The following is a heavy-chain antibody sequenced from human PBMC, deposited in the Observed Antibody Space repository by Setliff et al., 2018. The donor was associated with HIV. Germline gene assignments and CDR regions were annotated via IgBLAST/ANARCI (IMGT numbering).Heavy chain of an antibody. CDR1: GGSISGHF. J-gene: IGHJ4*02. D-gene: IGHD3-3*01. V-gene: IGHV4-4*09. Sequence: SETLSLTCSVSGGSISGHFWSWIRQSPGKGLEWIGYIYGNGNTKYNRFLNSRVTMSVDTSKNQFSLNLNSVTAADTAMYYCARLDSSIFGTIKPLHHFDYWGQGTLVTV. CDR3: ARLDSSIFGTIKPLHHFDY. CDR2: IYGNGNT.